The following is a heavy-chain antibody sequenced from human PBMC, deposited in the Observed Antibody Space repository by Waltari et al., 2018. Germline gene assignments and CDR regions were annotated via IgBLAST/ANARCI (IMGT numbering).Heavy chain of an antibody. CDR2: IYYSGRT. CDR1: GGSISSSSYY. J-gene: IGHJ6*02. V-gene: IGHV4-39*01. Sequence: QLQLQESGPGLVKPSETLSLTCTVSGGSISSSSYYWGWIRQPPGKGLEWIGSIYYSGRTYDNPSLKSRVTISVDTSKNQFSLKLSSVTAADTAVYYCARQTGCSGGSCYYYYYYYGMDVWGQGTTVTVSS. D-gene: IGHD2-15*01. CDR3: ARQTGCSGGSCYYYYYYYGMDV.